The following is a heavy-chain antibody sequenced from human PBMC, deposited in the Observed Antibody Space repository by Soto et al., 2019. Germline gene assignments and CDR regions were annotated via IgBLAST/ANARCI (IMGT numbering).Heavy chain of an antibody. J-gene: IGHJ6*02. V-gene: IGHV3-43*01. Sequence: PRLSCAASGFRFDEYNIHWVRQAPGKGLEWVSLITWNGANTYYADSVRGRFTISRDGTTKSVSLQMTSLKREDTGLYYCARETLSYGSALDVWGQGTTVTVSS. CDR3: ARETLSYGSALDV. D-gene: IGHD3-16*01. CDR2: ITWNGANT. CDR1: GFRFDEYN.